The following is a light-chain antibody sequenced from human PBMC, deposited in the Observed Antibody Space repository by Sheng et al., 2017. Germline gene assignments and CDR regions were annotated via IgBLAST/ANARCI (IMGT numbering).Light chain of an antibody. V-gene: IGKV1-NL1*01. CDR2: GAS. CDR1: QGISNS. Sequence: DIQMTQFPSTLSASVGDRVTIICRASQGISNSLAWYQQKPGKAPKLLLYGASRLQSGVPSRFSGSGSGTDYTLTISSLQPEDFATYYCQQYYSTSRITFGPGTRVDVK. J-gene: IGKJ3*01. CDR3: QQYYSTSRIT.